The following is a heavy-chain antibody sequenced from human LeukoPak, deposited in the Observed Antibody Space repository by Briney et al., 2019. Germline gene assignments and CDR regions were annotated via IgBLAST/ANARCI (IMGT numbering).Heavy chain of an antibody. CDR2: INHSGST. Sequence: PSETLSLTCAVYGGSFSGYYWSWIRQPPGKGLEWIGEINHSGSTNYNPSLKSRVTISVDTSKNQFSLKLSSVTAADTAVYYCARVKRYCSGGGCYGGYYYYYYMDVWGKGTTVTVSS. V-gene: IGHV4-34*01. CDR1: GGSFSGYY. D-gene: IGHD2-15*01. CDR3: ARVKRYCSGGGCYGGYYYYYYMDV. J-gene: IGHJ6*03.